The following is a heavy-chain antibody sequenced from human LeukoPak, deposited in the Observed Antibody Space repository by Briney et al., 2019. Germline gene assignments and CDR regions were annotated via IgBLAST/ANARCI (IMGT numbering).Heavy chain of an antibody. CDR2: INHSGST. V-gene: IGHV4-34*01. D-gene: IGHD3-10*01. Sequence: AETLSLTYAVYGASFSGYYWSWTRQPPGKGPECIGEINHSGSTNYNPSLKSRGTIPVDTSKNQFSLKLSSVTAADTAVYYCARGLGYYGSGSYYDWGQGTLVTVSS. J-gene: IGHJ4*02. CDR3: ARGLGYYGSGSYYD. CDR1: GASFSGYY.